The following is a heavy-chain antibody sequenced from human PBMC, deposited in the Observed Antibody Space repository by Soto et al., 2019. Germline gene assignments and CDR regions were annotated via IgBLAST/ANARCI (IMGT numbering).Heavy chain of an antibody. CDR1: GYGITIYG. Sequence: GASVKVSCKASGYGITIYGLSRVRQAPGQGLEWMAWISPYNGNANYAQKFQGRVSMTTDASTSTAYMELRSLTSDDTAVYYCARDLGFSSSKALDFWGQGTLVTVSS. D-gene: IGHD6-6*01. V-gene: IGHV1-18*01. CDR2: ISPYNGNA. CDR3: ARDLGFSSSKALDF. J-gene: IGHJ4*02.